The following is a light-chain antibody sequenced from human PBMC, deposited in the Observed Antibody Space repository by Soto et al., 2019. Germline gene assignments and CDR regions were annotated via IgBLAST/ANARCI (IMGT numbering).Light chain of an antibody. CDR1: QSVSSN. V-gene: IGKV3-15*01. CDR3: QQYDTSPPMYT. J-gene: IGKJ2*01. Sequence: EIVLTQSPATLSVSPGESATLFCRASQSVSSNLAWYQHKAGQAPRLLIYVASTRATGVPDRFSGSGSGTDFTLTISRLEPDDVAVYYCQQYDTSPPMYTFGQGTKVDIK. CDR2: VAS.